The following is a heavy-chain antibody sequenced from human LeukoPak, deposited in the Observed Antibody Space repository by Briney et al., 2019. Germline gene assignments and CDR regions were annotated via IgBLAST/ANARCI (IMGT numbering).Heavy chain of an antibody. CDR2: IYSGGST. V-gene: IGHV3-66*01. D-gene: IGHD6-19*01. J-gene: IGHJ3*02. Sequence: PGGSLRLSCAASGFTVSSNYMSWVRQAPGKGLEWGSVIYSGGSTYYADSVKGRFTISRDNSKNTLYLQMNSLRAEDTAVYYCARDSLGIAVAGTRDAFDIWGQGTMVTVSP. CDR3: ARDSLGIAVAGTRDAFDI. CDR1: GFTVSSNY.